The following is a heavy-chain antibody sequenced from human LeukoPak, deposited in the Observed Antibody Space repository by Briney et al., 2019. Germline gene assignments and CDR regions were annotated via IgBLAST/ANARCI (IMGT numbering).Heavy chain of an antibody. CDR3: ARDGDPYTSGWPEY. Sequence: GASVKVSCKASGYTFTSNYIHWVRQAPGQGLEWMGMIYPRDGSTSYAQKFQGRVTVTRDTSTSTAYMEMRSLRSDDTAIYYCARDGDPYTSGWPEYWGQGTLVTVSS. CDR1: GYTFTSNY. CDR2: IYPRDGST. D-gene: IGHD6-19*01. J-gene: IGHJ4*02. V-gene: IGHV1-46*01.